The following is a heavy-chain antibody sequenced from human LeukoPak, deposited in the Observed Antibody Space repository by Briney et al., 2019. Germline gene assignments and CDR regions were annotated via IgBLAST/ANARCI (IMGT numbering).Heavy chain of an antibody. CDR3: ARGLYDYVWGSYRKGWFDP. J-gene: IGHJ5*02. CDR2: INHSGST. CDR1: GGSFSGYY. Sequence: SETLSLTCAVYGGSFSGYYRGWIRQPPGKGLEWIGEINHSGSTNYNPSLKSRVTISVDTSKNQFSLKLSSVTAADTAVYYCARGLYDYVWGSYRKGWFDPWGQGTLVTVSS. D-gene: IGHD3-16*02. V-gene: IGHV4-34*01.